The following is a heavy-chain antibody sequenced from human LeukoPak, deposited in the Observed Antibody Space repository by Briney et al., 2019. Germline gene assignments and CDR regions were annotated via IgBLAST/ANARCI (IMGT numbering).Heavy chain of an antibody. J-gene: IGHJ4*02. V-gene: IGHV3-11*04. D-gene: IGHD6-19*01. CDR2: IKSSGTTI. CDR3: ARDRGAVTDVFDY. CDR1: GFTFSDYY. Sequence: GGSLRLSCVASGFTFSDYYMRGIRQAPGKGLEWVSYIKSSGTTIHYADSVKGRLTISRDNAKNSLYLQMNSLRDEDTAVYYCARDRGAVTDVFDYWGQGTLVTVSS.